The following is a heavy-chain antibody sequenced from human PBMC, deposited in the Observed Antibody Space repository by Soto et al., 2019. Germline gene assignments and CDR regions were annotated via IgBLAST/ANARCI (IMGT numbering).Heavy chain of an antibody. CDR3: AKEGGAYGSGSYYLTKLYGMDV. J-gene: IGHJ6*02. Sequence: GGSLRLSCAASGFTFSSYAMSWVRQAPGKGLEWVSAISGSGGSTYYADSVKGRFTISRENSKNTLYLQMNSLRAEDTAVYYCAKEGGAYGSGSYYLTKLYGMDVWGQGTTVTVSS. CDR2: ISGSGGST. D-gene: IGHD3-10*01. CDR1: GFTFSSYA. V-gene: IGHV3-23*01.